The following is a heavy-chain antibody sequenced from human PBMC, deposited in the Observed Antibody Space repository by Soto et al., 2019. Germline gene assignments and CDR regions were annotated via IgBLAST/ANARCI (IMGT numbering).Heavy chain of an antibody. CDR2: ISSSSSYI. J-gene: IGHJ4*02. CDR1: GFTFSSYS. D-gene: IGHD3-22*01. Sequence: GWSLRLSCAASGFTFSSYSMNWVRQAPGKGLEWVSSISSSSSYIYYGDSVKGRFTISRDNAKNSLYLQMNSLRAEDTATYYCARVHYYDSSGFYLWGQGTLVTVCS. V-gene: IGHV3-21*01. CDR3: ARVHYYDSSGFYL.